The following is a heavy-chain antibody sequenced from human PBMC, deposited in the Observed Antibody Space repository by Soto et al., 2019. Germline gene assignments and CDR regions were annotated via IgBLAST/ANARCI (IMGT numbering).Heavy chain of an antibody. J-gene: IGHJ3*02. CDR3: AEGSGYDYDAFDI. D-gene: IGHD5-12*01. V-gene: IGHV3-11*01. Sequence: PGGSLRHSCAASGFTFSDYYMSWIRQAPGKGLEWVSYISSSGSTIYYADSVRGRFTISRDNAKNSLYLQMNSLRAEDTAVYYCAEGSGYDYDAFDIWGQGTMVTVSS. CDR1: GFTFSDYY. CDR2: ISSSGSTI.